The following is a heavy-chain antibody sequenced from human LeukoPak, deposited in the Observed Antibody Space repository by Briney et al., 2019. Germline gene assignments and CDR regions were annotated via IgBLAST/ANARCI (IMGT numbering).Heavy chain of an antibody. D-gene: IGHD2-2*01. V-gene: IGHV1-18*01. J-gene: IGHJ5*02. Sequence: GASVKVSCKASGYTFTKYGITWVRQAPGQGLEWMGWINPYNANTAYAQELQGRVTMTTDTSTSTAYMDLRSLRSDDTAVYYCARDFTPPHCTSTSCPRGGWFDPWGQGTLVTVSS. CDR2: INPYNANT. CDR1: GYTFTKYG. CDR3: ARDFTPPHCTSTSCPRGGWFDP.